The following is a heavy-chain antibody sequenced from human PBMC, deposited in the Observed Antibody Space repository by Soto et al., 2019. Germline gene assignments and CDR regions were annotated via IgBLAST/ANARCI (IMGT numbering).Heavy chain of an antibody. D-gene: IGHD2-21*02. V-gene: IGHV5-51*01. Sequence: GPALKISGTRCVYRFTRYWIGCVRQMTGKGLEWMGIIYPGDSDTRYSPSFQGQVTISADKSISTAYLQWSSLKASDTAMYYCANARRVTHYYYGMDVWGQGTKVTGSS. CDR3: ANARRVTHYYYGMDV. CDR1: VYRFTRYW. CDR2: IYPGDSDT. J-gene: IGHJ6*02.